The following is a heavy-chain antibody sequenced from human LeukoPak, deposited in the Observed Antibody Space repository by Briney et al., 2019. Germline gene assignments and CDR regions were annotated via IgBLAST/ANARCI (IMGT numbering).Heavy chain of an antibody. D-gene: IGHD2-21*02. CDR2: IYYSGST. V-gene: IGHV4-31*03. J-gene: IGHJ3*02. Sequence: PSQTLSLTCTVSGGSISSGSYYWSWIRQHPGKGLEWIGYIYYSGSTNYNPSLKSRVTISVDKSKNQFSLKLSSVTAADTAVYYCARAADRDCGGDCYSSNLVAFDIWGQGTMVTVSS. CDR3: ARAADRDCGGDCYSSNLVAFDI. CDR1: GGSISSGSYY.